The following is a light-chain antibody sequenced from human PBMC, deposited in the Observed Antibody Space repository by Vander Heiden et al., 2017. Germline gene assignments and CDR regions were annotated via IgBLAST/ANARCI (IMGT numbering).Light chain of an antibody. J-gene: IGKJ4*02. CDR1: KMVLSSYNNKNY. CDR3: QQSSTAPRT. V-gene: IGKV4-1*01. CDR2: WAS. Sequence: VLPRSPTSRPWPRGRGAPTTANPSKMVLSSYNNKNYLAWYQQKPGLPPKLLIDWASTRASGVPDRFSGSGSGTDFTLTISSLQAEDVAVYYCQQSSTAPRTFGGGTKVEIK.